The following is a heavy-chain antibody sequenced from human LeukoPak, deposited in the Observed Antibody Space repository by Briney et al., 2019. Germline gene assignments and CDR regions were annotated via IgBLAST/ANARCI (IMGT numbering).Heavy chain of an antibody. V-gene: IGHV3-30*02. J-gene: IGHJ4*02. Sequence: PGGSLRLSCAASGFTFSSYGMHWVRQAPGKGLEWVAFIRYDGSNKYYADSVNGRFTISRDNSKHTLYLKMNSLRAEDTAVYYCSKWKAIVLVPAARSPIDYWGQGTLVTVSS. CDR2: IRYDGSNK. CDR3: SKWKAIVLVPAARSPIDY. D-gene: IGHD2-2*01. CDR1: GFTFSSYG.